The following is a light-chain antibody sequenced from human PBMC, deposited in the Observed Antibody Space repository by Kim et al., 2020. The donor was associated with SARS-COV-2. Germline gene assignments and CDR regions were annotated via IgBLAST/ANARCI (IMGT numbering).Light chain of an antibody. V-gene: IGKV1-39*01. CDR2: AES. CDR3: QQGYSSPQFT. CDR1: QRMSNH. Sequence: SAGDRGMITCRARQRMSNHLYWYQHQQGKAPKRLIYAESSLESGGASRFSGGGGGTDFNLTISTLQPQDIATSYCQQGYSSPQFTFGPGTRLEIK. J-gene: IGKJ5*01.